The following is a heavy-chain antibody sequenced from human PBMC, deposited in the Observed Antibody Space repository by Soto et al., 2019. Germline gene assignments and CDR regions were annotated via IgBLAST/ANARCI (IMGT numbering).Heavy chain of an antibody. D-gene: IGHD6-13*01. V-gene: IGHV4-59*01. CDR2: IYYSGST. CDR3: ARDLRQQLADNWFDP. J-gene: IGHJ5*02. Sequence: PSETLSLTCTVSGGSISSYYWSWIRQPPGKGLEWIGYIYYSGSTNYNPSLKSRVTISVDTSKNQFSLKLSSVTAADTAGYYCARDLRQQLADNWFDPWGQGTLVTVSS. CDR1: GGSISSYY.